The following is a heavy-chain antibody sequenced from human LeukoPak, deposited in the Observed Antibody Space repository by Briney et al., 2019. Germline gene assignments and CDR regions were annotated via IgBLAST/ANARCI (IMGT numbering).Heavy chain of an antibody. Sequence: PSETLSLTCAVYGGSFSGYYWSWIRQPPGKGLEWIGEINHSGSTNYNPSLKSRVTISVDTSKSQFSLKLSSVTAADTAVYYCARLNDVVVVAATSAFDIWGQGTMVTVSS. CDR1: GGSFSGYY. V-gene: IGHV4-34*01. J-gene: IGHJ3*02. CDR3: ARLNDVVVVAATSAFDI. CDR2: INHSGST. D-gene: IGHD2-15*01.